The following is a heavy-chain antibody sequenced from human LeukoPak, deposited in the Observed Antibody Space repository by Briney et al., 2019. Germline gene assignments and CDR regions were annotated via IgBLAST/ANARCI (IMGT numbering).Heavy chain of an antibody. D-gene: IGHD3-3*01. V-gene: IGHV5-51*03. Sequence: GESLKISCQGSGYSFTDYWIVWVRQMPGKGLEWMGIIYPGDSDTRYSPSFQGQVTISADKSISTAYLQWSSLKASDTAMYYCARAISVTAYDFWSGYHFDYWGQGTLVTVSS. CDR2: IYPGDSDT. CDR1: GYSFTDYW. CDR3: ARAISVTAYDFWSGYHFDY. J-gene: IGHJ4*02.